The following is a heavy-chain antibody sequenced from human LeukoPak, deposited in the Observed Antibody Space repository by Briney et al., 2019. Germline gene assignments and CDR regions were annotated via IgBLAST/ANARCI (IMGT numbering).Heavy chain of an antibody. CDR2: FYTSGST. Sequence: SETLSLTCTVSGDSISSGDFYWSWIRQPAGKGLEWIGRFYTSGSTNYNPSLKSRVTMSVDTSKNQFSLKLSSVTAADTAVYYCARDLYCSSTSCQSTNWFDPWGQGTLVTVSS. D-gene: IGHD2-2*01. V-gene: IGHV4-61*02. CDR1: GDSISSGDFY. CDR3: ARDLYCSSTSCQSTNWFDP. J-gene: IGHJ5*02.